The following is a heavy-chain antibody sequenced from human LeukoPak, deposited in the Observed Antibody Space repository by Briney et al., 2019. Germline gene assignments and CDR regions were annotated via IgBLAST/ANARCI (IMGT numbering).Heavy chain of an antibody. CDR2: IIPIFGTA. Sequence: ASVKVSCKASGGTFSSYAISWVRQAPGQGLEWMGGIIPIFGTANYAQKFQGRVTITTDESTSTAYMELSSLRSEDTAVYYCARGRGYSYGYGFPFDYWGQGTLVTVSS. D-gene: IGHD5-18*01. CDR3: ARGRGYSYGYGFPFDY. CDR1: GGTFSSYA. J-gene: IGHJ4*02. V-gene: IGHV1-69*05.